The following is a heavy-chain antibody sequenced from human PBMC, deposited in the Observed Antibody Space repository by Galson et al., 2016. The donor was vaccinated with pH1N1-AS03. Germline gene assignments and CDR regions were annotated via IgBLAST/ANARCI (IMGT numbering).Heavy chain of an antibody. CDR2: VHYSGTT. D-gene: IGHD3-16*02. Sequence: ETLSLTCAVSGGSMTSPDWWTWVRQPPGKGLEWIGEVHYSGTTSYNPSLNSRVTMSIDKSNNQFSLNLGSVTAAVTAVYFCASAGYHTPGYHYWGQGALVTVSS. CDR3: ASAGYHTPGYHY. CDR1: GGSMTSPDW. J-gene: IGHJ4*02. V-gene: IGHV4-4*01.